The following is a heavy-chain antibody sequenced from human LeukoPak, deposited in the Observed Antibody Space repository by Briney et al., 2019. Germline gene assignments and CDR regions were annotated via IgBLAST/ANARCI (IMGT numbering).Heavy chain of an antibody. CDR3: ARQYISGQWYFDY. CDR1: GFTFSNYA. J-gene: IGHJ4*02. CDR2: ISGSGGST. V-gene: IGHV3-23*01. D-gene: IGHD5-18*01. Sequence: PGGSLRLSCAASGFTFSNYAMSWVRQAPGKGLEWVSAISGSGGSTYYADSVKGRFAISRDNSKNTMYLQMNSLRAEDTAVYYCARQYISGQWYFDYWGQGTLVTVSS.